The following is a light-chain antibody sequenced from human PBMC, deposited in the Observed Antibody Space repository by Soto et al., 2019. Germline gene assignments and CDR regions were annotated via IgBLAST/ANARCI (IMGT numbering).Light chain of an antibody. CDR3: HQYDHLPFI. Sequence: IQMTQSPSSLSASVGDRVTISCQASQDVKKYVNWFQHEPGKAPKLLIYDASILETGVPSRFSGSGSGTAFTFTISSLQPEDIATYYCHQYDHLPFIFGQGTKLEIK. CDR1: QDVKKY. V-gene: IGKV1-33*01. CDR2: DAS. J-gene: IGKJ2*01.